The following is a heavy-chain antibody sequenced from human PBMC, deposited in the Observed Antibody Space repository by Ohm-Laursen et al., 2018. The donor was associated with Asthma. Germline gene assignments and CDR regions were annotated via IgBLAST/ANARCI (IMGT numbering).Heavy chain of an antibody. D-gene: IGHD3-3*01. Sequence: SLRLSCTASGFTFDDYTMHWVRQAPGKGLEWVSLISWDGGSTYYADSVKGRFTISRDNSKNSLYLQMNSLRTEDTALYYCAKGRGGYYGPFDYWGQGTLVTVSS. V-gene: IGHV3-43*01. CDR2: ISWDGGST. CDR1: GFTFDDYT. J-gene: IGHJ4*02. CDR3: AKGRGGYYGPFDY.